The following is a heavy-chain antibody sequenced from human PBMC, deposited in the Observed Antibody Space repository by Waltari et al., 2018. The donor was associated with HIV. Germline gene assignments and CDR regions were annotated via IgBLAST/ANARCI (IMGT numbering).Heavy chain of an antibody. V-gene: IGHV4-4*07. CDR3: ARDRGNSGWEQGLFDY. D-gene: IGHD6-19*01. Sequence: QVQLQESGPGLVKPSETLSLTCTVSGASISSYSWNWIRQPAGKGLEWMGRLYTSGSTNYNPSLKSRVTMSVDTSKNQFSLRLTSVTTADTAVYYCARDRGNSGWEQGLFDYWGQGTPVTVAS. CDR2: LYTSGST. J-gene: IGHJ4*02. CDR1: GASISSYS.